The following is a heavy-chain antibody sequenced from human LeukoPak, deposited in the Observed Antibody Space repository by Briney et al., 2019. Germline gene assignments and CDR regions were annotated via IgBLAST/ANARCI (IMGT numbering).Heavy chain of an antibody. Sequence: GGSLRLSCAASGFIFSSYAMHWVRQAPGKGLEWVSFFYRGDSTYYAESVRGRFTISRDNSKNTLYLLMNSLIPEDTAVYYCAREVVSTPSYFDSWGQGTLVTVSS. J-gene: IGHJ4*02. D-gene: IGHD2-15*01. CDR1: GFIFSSYA. CDR3: AREVVSTPSYFDS. V-gene: IGHV3-53*01. CDR2: FYRGDST.